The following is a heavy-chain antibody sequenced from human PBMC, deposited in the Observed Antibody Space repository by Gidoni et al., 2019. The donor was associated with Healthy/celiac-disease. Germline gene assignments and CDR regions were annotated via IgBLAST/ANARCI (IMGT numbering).Heavy chain of an antibody. V-gene: IGHV3-30*18. CDR3: AKDKVYSSSSEYYFDY. J-gene: IGHJ4*02. CDR1: GFTFSSYG. D-gene: IGHD6-6*01. CDR2: ISYDGSNK. Sequence: QVQLVESVGGVVQPGRSLRLSCAASGFTFSSYGMHWVRQAPGKGLEWVAFISYDGSNKYYADSVKGRFNISRDNSKNTLYLQMNSLRAEETAVYYCAKDKVYSSSSEYYFDYWGQGNLVTVSS.